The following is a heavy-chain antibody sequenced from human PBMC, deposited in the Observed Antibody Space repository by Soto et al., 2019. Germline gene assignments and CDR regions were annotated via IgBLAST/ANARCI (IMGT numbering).Heavy chain of an antibody. CDR2: IRSSGRSI. CDR3: ARVSFWEWGNAMDV. D-gene: IGHD3-10*01. Sequence: QVQLVESGGGLVKPGGSLRRSCAASGLTFSDCYMNWIRQDPGKGLEWVSYIRSSGRSINYAGSVKGRFTISREDSKKSLYLQTNSLRAANTAMYYCARVSFWEWGNAMDVWGQGTTVTVSS. V-gene: IGHV3-11*01. CDR1: GLTFSDCY. J-gene: IGHJ6*01.